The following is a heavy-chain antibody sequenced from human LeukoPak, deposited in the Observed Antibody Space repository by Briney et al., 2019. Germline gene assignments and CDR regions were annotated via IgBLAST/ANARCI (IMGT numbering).Heavy chain of an antibody. Sequence: GASVKVSCKVSGYTLTELSMHWVRQAPGKGLEWMGGFDPEDGETIYAQEFQGRVTMTEDTSTDTAYMELSSLRSEDTAVYYCATATTVTTSYGYFDLWGRGTLVTVSS. V-gene: IGHV1-24*01. CDR1: GYTLTELS. CDR3: ATATTVTTSYGYFDL. CDR2: FDPEDGET. J-gene: IGHJ2*01. D-gene: IGHD4-17*01.